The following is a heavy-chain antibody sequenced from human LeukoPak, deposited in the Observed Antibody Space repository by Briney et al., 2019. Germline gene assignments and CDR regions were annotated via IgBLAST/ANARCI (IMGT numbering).Heavy chain of an antibody. J-gene: IGHJ4*02. CDR2: IWYDGSNK. D-gene: IGHD6-13*01. CDR3: AKDLSSSWYGLDY. Sequence: GGSLRLSCAASGFTFSSYSTNWVRQAPGKGLEWVAVIWYDGSNKYYADSVKGRFTISRDNSKNTLYLQMNSLRAEDTAVYYCAKDLSSSWYGLDYWGQGTLVTVSS. V-gene: IGHV3-33*06. CDR1: GFTFSSYS.